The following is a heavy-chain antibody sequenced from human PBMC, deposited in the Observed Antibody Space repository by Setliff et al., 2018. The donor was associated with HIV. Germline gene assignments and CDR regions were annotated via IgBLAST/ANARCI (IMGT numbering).Heavy chain of an antibody. CDR3: VRGVQSPPHYSYYYMDV. V-gene: IGHV1-69*02. J-gene: IGHJ6*03. CDR2: IIPILGVA. Sequence: ASVKVSCKASRSTFNSHTINWVRQAPGQGLDWMGRIIPILGVANYAQRFQGKVTITADKSTSTAYMELTSLRFNDTAMYYCVRGVQSPPHYSYYYMDVWGEGTMVTVSS. CDR1: RSTFNSHT. D-gene: IGHD3-3*01.